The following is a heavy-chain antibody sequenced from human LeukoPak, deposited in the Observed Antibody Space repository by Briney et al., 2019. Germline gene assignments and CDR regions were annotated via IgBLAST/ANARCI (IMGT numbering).Heavy chain of an antibody. CDR3: ARRTSGAPENYYMDV. D-gene: IGHD3-10*01. CDR2: IYYSGST. J-gene: IGHJ6*03. Sequence: PSETLSLTCTVSGGSISSSSYYWGWIRQPPGKGLEWLGSIYYSGSTYYNPSLKSRVTISVDTSKNQFSLKLSSVTAADTAVYYCARRTSGAPENYYMDVWGKGTTVTVSS. CDR1: GGSISSSSYY. V-gene: IGHV4-39*01.